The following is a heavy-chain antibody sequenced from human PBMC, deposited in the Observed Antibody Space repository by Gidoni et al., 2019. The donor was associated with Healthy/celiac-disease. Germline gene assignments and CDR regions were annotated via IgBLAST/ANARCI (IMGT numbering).Heavy chain of an antibody. J-gene: IGHJ4*02. CDR3: AKGGVGGSYR. CDR1: GFSFSSYA. V-gene: IGHV3-23*01. Sequence: EVQLLESGGGLVQPGGSLRLSCAASGFSFSSYAMSWVRQATGKVLEWVSAISGSGGSTYYADSVKGRFTISRDNSKNTLYLQMNSLRAEDTAVYYCAKGGVGGSYRWGQGTLVTVSS. CDR2: ISGSGGST. D-gene: IGHD1-26*01.